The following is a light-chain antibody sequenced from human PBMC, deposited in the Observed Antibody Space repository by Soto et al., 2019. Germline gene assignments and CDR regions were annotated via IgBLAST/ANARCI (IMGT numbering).Light chain of an antibody. CDR1: QGISSA. J-gene: IGKJ5*01. Sequence: AIQLTQSPSSLSASVGDRVTITCRASQGISSAFAWYQQKPGKVPKLLIYDASSLESGVPSRFTGSGSGTDFTLTISSLQPEDFATYYCQQFDTYPLTFGQETRLEIK. CDR2: DAS. CDR3: QQFDTYPLT. V-gene: IGKV1-13*02.